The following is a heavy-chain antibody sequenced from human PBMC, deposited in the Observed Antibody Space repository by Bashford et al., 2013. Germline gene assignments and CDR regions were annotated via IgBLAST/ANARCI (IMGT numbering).Heavy chain of an antibody. J-gene: IGHJ4*02. D-gene: IGHD5-18*01. V-gene: IGHV3-48*02. CDR3: ARDDTWSFAD. CDR2: INKVGRPT. CDR1: GFTFSNSG. Sequence: GGSLRLSCAASGFTFSNSGMHWVRQAPGKGLEWIAYINKVGRPTYYADSVRGRFTVSRDNAMNSLYLQMHSLGDDDTAVYFCARDDTWSFADWGLGTLVTVSS.